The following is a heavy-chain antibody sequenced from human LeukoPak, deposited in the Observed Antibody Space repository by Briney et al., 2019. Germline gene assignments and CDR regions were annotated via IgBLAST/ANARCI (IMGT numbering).Heavy chain of an antibody. CDR2: IRYDGSNK. D-gene: IGHD3-10*01. CDR3: AKDPFEEYYFDY. Sequence: SGGSLRLSCAASGFTFSSYGMYWVRQAPGKGLEWVAFIRYDGSNKYYADSVKGRFTISRDNSKNTLYLQMNSLRAEDTAVYYCAKDPFEEYYFDYWGQGTLVTVSS. CDR1: GFTFSSYG. J-gene: IGHJ4*02. V-gene: IGHV3-30*02.